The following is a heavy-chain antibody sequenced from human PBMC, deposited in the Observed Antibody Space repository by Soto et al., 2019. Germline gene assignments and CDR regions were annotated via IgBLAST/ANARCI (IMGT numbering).Heavy chain of an antibody. J-gene: IGHJ5*02. D-gene: IGHD1-1*01. CDR1: GYSITNTNW. Sequence: PSETLSLTCAVSGYSITNTNWWTWVRQPPGKGLEWIGYIYHSGSTLYNPSLKSRVTISVDKPKNQFSLKLTSVTAADTAVYYCARDQLEGNWFDPWGQGTLVTVSS. V-gene: IGHV4-28*03. CDR2: IYHSGST. CDR3: ARDQLEGNWFDP.